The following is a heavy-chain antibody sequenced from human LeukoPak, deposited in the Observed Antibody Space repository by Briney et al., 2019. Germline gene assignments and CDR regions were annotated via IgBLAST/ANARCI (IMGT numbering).Heavy chain of an antibody. V-gene: IGHV3-30*03. CDR1: GFTFSSYG. CDR2: ISYDGSNK. D-gene: IGHD2-21*02. CDR3: ARGGVTATYDY. J-gene: IGHJ4*02. Sequence: GGSLRLSCAASGFTFSSYGMHWVRQAPGKGLEWVAVISYDGSNKYYADSVKGRFTISRDNSKNTLYLQMNSLRAEATAVYYCARGGVTATYDYWGQGTLVTVSS.